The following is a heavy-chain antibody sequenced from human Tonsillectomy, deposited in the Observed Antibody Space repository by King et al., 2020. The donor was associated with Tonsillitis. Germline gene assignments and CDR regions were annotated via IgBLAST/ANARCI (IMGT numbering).Heavy chain of an antibody. Sequence: VQLVESGGGLVQPGGSLRLSCAASGFTFNNYSMNWVRQAPGKGLEWVSYISTSSVTIYYADSVKGRFTISRDNAKNSLYLQMNSLRAEDTALYYCARVKNFVYLSASGGQGPLATSSS. V-gene: IGHV3-48*01. D-gene: IGHD2/OR15-2a*01. CDR3: ARVKNFVYLSAS. CDR2: ISTSSVTI. CDR1: GFTFNNYS. J-gene: IGHJ1*01.